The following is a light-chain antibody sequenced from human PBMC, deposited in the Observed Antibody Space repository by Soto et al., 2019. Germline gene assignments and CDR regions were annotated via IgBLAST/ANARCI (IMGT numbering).Light chain of an antibody. CDR1: QSVGAH. CDR2: GAS. V-gene: IGKV3-15*01. CDR3: QQYNKWPRT. Sequence: EIVMTQSPATLSVSPWERATLSCRASQSVGAHLAWYQQKPGQTPRLLIYGASTRATGIPARFSGSGSGTEFTLTISSLQSEDFAVYYCQQYNKWPRTFGQGTKVDI. J-gene: IGKJ1*01.